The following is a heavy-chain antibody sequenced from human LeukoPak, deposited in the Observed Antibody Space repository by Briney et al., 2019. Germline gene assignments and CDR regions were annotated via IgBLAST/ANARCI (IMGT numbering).Heavy chain of an antibody. CDR2: FDPEDGET. Sequence: ASVKVSCKVSGYTLTELSMHWVRQAPGKGLEWMEGFDPEDGETIYAQKFQGRVTMTEDTSTDTAYMELSSLRSEDTAVYYCATAFGGSSLVGATPPGVYFDYWGQGTLVTVSS. J-gene: IGHJ4*02. CDR1: GYTLTELS. V-gene: IGHV1-24*01. D-gene: IGHD1-26*01. CDR3: ATAFGGSSLVGATPPGVYFDY.